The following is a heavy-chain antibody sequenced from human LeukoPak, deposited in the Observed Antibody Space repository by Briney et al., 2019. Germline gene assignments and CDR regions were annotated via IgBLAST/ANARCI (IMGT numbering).Heavy chain of an antibody. D-gene: IGHD2-8*01. J-gene: IGHJ6*02. CDR1: GGSFSGYY. Sequence: PSETLSLTCAVYGGSFSGYYWSWIRQPPGKGLEWIGEINHSGSTNYNPSLKSRVTISVDTSKNQLCLKLSSVTAADTAVYYCARGHCTNGVCYPSYGMDVWGQGTTVTVSS. CDR2: INHSGST. V-gene: IGHV4-34*01. CDR3: ARGHCTNGVCYPSYGMDV.